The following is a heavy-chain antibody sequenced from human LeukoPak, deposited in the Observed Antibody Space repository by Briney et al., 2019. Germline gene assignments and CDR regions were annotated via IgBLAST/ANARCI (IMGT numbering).Heavy chain of an antibody. J-gene: IGHJ4*02. V-gene: IGHV3-15*01. Sequence: GGSLRLSCAASGFTFTTNAMSWVRQAPGKGLEWVGRIKSKTDGGTTDYAAPVKGRFTISTDDSKNTLYLQMNGLKTEDTAVYYCTTGQVVDYDASGYSALDYWGQGTLVTVSS. CDR1: GFTFTTNA. CDR3: TTGQVVDYDASGYSALDY. CDR2: IKSKTDGGTT. D-gene: IGHD3-22*01.